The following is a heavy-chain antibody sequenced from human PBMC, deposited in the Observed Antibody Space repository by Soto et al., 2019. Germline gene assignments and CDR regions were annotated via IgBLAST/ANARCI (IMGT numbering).Heavy chain of an antibody. CDR1: GDSITSTNHY. D-gene: IGHD2-8*01. Sequence: PSETLYLTCIVSGDSITSTNHYWGWIRQPPGKGLESIGNIYYDGNTYYNPSLKSRVTISLDTSKNQFSLRLNSVTAADTAVYYCARSSIVPRLLMYPFDYWGQGTLVTVS. CDR3: ARSSIVPRLLMYPFDY. J-gene: IGHJ4*02. CDR2: IYYDGNT. V-gene: IGHV4-39*01.